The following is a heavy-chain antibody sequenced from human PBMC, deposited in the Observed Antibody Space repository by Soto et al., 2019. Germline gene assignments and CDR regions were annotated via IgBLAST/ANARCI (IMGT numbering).Heavy chain of an antibody. J-gene: IGHJ6*02. V-gene: IGHV3-23*01. CDR2: ISGSGGST. D-gene: IGHD3-10*01. CDR3: GGSGSYYYGMDV. CDR1: GLTFSSYA. Sequence: AGSLRLSCAASGLTFSSYAMSWVRQAPGKGLEWVSAISGSGGSTYYADSVKGRFIISRDNSKNTLYLQMNSLRAEDTAVYYCGGSGSYYYGMDVWGQGTTVTVSS.